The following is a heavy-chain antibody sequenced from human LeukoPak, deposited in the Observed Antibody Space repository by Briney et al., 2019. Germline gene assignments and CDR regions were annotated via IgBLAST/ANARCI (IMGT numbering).Heavy chain of an antibody. CDR2: ISTTGSTV. CDR3: ARGRRDYYYYYMDV. CDR1: GFTFSSYW. Sequence: GGSLRLSCADSGFTFSSYWMSWVRQAPGKGLERLSYISTTGSTVYYADSVKGRFTISRDNAKNSLHLQLNSLRADDTAVYYCARGRRDYYYYYMDVWGKGTTVTVSS. V-gene: IGHV3-48*04. J-gene: IGHJ6*03.